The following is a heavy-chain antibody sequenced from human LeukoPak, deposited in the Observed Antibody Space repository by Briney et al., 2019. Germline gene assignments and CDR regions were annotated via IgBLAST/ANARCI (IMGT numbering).Heavy chain of an antibody. D-gene: IGHD2/OR15-2a*01. Sequence: PSETLSLTCAVYGGSFSGYYWSWIRQPPGKGLEWIGEINHSGSTNYNPSLKSRVTISVDTSKNQFSLKLSSVTAADTAVYYCARGRYFTRRWFPFDSWGQGTLVTVSS. V-gene: IGHV4-34*01. CDR3: ARGRYFTRRWFPFDS. J-gene: IGHJ4*02. CDR1: GGSFSGYY. CDR2: INHSGST.